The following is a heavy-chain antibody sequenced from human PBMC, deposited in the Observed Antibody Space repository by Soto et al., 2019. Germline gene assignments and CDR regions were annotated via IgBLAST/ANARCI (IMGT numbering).Heavy chain of an antibody. CDR3: ARDLGGYCSGGSCYSGAFDI. Sequence: QVQLVQSGAEVKKPGSSVKVSCKASGGTFSSYAISWVRQAPGQGLECMGGIIPIFGTANYAQKFQGRVTITADESTSTAYMELSSLRSEDTAVYYCARDLGGYCSGGSCYSGAFDIWGQGTMVTVSS. J-gene: IGHJ3*02. V-gene: IGHV1-69*01. CDR2: IIPIFGTA. CDR1: GGTFSSYA. D-gene: IGHD2-15*01.